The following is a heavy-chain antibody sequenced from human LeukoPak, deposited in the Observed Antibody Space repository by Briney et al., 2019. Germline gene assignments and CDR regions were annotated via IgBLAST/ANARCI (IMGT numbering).Heavy chain of an antibody. V-gene: IGHV3-30*02. Sequence: GGSLRLSCAASGFTFSNYGMHWVRQAPGKGLEWVAFIRYDGSNRYFADSVKGRFTISRDNSKNTLYLEMNSLGAEDTAVYYCAKDPLRFYDFWSGSIDYWGQGTLVTVSS. CDR2: IRYDGSNR. CDR1: GFTFSNYG. CDR3: AKDPLRFYDFWSGSIDY. J-gene: IGHJ4*02. D-gene: IGHD3-3*01.